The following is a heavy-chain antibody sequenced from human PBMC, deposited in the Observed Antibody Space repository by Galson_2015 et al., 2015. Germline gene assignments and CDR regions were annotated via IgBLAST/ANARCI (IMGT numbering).Heavy chain of an antibody. V-gene: IGHV3-43*01. J-gene: IGHJ4*02. Sequence: SLRLSCAASGFTFDDYTMHWVRQAPGKGLEWVSLISWDGGSTYYADSVKGRFTISRDNSKNSLYLQMNSLRTEDTALYYCAKGQMVVAAPYPGEFDYWGQGTLVTVSS. CDR3: AKGQMVVAAPYPGEFDY. D-gene: IGHD2-15*01. CDR1: GFTFDDYT. CDR2: ISWDGGST.